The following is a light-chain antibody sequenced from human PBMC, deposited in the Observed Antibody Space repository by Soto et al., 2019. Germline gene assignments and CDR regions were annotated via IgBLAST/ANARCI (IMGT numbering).Light chain of an antibody. CDR3: QQYGSSPGT. CDR2: GAS. CDR1: QSVSSSY. J-gene: IGKJ1*01. V-gene: IGKV3-20*01. Sequence: EIVLTQSPGTLSLSPGERATLSCRASQSVSSSYLAWYQQKPGQAPRLLIYGASSRATGIPDGFSGSGSGTDFTLTISRLEPEDFAVYYCQQYGSSPGTFGQGTKVEMK.